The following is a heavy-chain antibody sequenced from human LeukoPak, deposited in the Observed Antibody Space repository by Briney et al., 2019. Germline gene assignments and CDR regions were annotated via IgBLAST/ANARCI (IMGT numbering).Heavy chain of an antibody. V-gene: IGHV4-59*08. CDR2: IYYSGST. D-gene: IGHD3-10*01. Sequence: SETLSLTCTVSGGSISSEYWSWIRQPPGKGLGWVWYIYYSGSTNYYPSLNSRVTISVDPSNNHFSLKLRSVTAAATAVYYCARRFGELSLDAFDIWGQGTMVTVSS. CDR1: GGSISSEY. CDR3: ARRFGELSLDAFDI. J-gene: IGHJ3*02.